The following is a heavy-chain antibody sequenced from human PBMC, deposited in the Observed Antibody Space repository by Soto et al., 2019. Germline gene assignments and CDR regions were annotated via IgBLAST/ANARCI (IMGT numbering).Heavy chain of an antibody. CDR2: IRNSGRSYTT. J-gene: IGHJ4*02. CDR3: VRGANSGGYYYPGAS. CDR1: GVTCSGHG. Sequence: GGSVGLACAASGVTCSGHGMDWVGQAPGKGLEWVARIRNSGRSYTTEYAASVKGRFTISRDESQSSLFLQMNSLKTEDTAVYYCVRGANSGGYYYPGASWGQGT. D-gene: IGHD3-22*01. V-gene: IGHV3-72*01.